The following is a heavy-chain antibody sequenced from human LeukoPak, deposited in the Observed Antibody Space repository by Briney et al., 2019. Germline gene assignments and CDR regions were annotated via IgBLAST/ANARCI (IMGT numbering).Heavy chain of an antibody. D-gene: IGHD6-13*01. V-gene: IGHV4-34*01. J-gene: IGHJ4*02. CDR2: INHSGST. CDR1: GGSFSGYY. Sequence: SETLSLTCAVYGGSFSGYYWSWIRQPPGKGLEWIGEINHSGSTNYNPSLKSRVTISVDTSKNQFSLKLSSVTAADTAVYYCARGRPESHSSSWGSPEVYYFDYWGQGTLVTVSS. CDR3: ARGRPESHSSSWGSPEVYYFDY.